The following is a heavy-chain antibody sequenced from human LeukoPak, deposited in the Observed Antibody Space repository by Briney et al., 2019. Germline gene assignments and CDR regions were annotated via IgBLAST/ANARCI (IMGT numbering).Heavy chain of an antibody. CDR2: IYSSGST. V-gene: IGHV4-39*01. CDR3: AKSGGYGLSDY. CDR1: GASISGSGYY. Sequence: SETLSLTCTVSGASISGSGYYWGWIRQPPGKGLEWIGSIYSSGSTYYNASLQSRVTISIETSKNQISLRLNSVTAADTAMYYCAKSGGYGLSDYWGQGTLVTVSS. D-gene: IGHD5-12*01. J-gene: IGHJ4*02.